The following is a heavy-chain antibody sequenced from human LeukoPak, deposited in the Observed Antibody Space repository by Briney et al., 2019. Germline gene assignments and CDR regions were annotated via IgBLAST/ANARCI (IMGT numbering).Heavy chain of an antibody. CDR2: MNPNSANT. D-gene: IGHD1-1*01. V-gene: IGHV1-8*03. CDR1: GYTFTSYD. CDR3: ARVYNPLVYYMDV. J-gene: IGHJ6*03. Sequence: ASVKVSCKASGYTFTSYDINWVRQATGQGLEWMGWMNPNSANTGYAQKFQGRVTLTRNTSTTTAYMKLSSLRSEDTAVYYCARVYNPLVYYMDVWGKGTTVTVSS.